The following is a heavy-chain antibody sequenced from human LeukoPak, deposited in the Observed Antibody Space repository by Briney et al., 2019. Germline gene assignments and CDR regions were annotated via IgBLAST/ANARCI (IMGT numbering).Heavy chain of an antibody. Sequence: GGSLRLSCAASGSTFSNYWMSWVRQAPGKGLEWVANIKEDGSEIYYVDSVKGRFTISRDNAKNSLYLQLSSLRAEDTAVYYCASQFWWAAVVGPALDCWGQGSLVTVSS. D-gene: IGHD2-21*01. J-gene: IGHJ4*02. CDR3: ASQFWWAAVVGPALDC. CDR1: GSTFSNYW. V-gene: IGHV3-7*05. CDR2: IKEDGSEI.